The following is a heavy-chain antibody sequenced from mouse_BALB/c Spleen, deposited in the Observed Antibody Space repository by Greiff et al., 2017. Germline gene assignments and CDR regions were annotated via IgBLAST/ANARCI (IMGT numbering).Heavy chain of an antibody. CDR2: IWRGGST. CDR1: GFSLTSYG. CDR3: AKNENPYYFDY. V-gene: IGHV2-5-1*01. Sequence: QVQLQQSGPSLVQPSQSLSITCTVSGFSLTSYGVHWVRQSPGKGLEWLGVIWRGGSTDYNAAFMSRLSITKDNSKSQFFFKMNSLQDDDTAIYYGAKNENPYYFDYWGQGTTLTVSS. J-gene: IGHJ2*01.